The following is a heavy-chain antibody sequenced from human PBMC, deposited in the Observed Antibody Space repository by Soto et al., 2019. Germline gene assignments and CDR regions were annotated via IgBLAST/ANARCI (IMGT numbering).Heavy chain of an antibody. V-gene: IGHV1-2*02. CDR1: GYTFTGYY. D-gene: IGHD3-10*01. CDR3: ASTDDGGSGIWWFDP. CDR2: INPNSGGT. Sequence: ASVKVSCKASGYTFTGYYMHWVRQAPGQGLEWMGWINPNSGGTNYAQKFQGRVTMTRDTSISTAYMELGRLRSDDTAVYYCASTDDGGSGIWWFDPWGQGTLVTVSS. J-gene: IGHJ5*02.